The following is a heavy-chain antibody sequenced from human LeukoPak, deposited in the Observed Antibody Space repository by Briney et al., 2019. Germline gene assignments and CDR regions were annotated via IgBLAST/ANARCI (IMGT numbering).Heavy chain of an antibody. CDR1: GGTFSSYA. CDR2: IIPIFGIA. CDR3: ARGPKWELHPVFDY. D-gene: IGHD1-26*01. J-gene: IGHJ4*02. V-gene: IGHV1-69*04. Sequence: SVKVSCKASGGTFSSYAISWVRQAPGQGLEWMGRIIPIFGIANYAQKFQGRVSITADKSTSTAYMELSSLRSEDTAVYYCARGPKWELHPVFDYWGQGTLVTVSS.